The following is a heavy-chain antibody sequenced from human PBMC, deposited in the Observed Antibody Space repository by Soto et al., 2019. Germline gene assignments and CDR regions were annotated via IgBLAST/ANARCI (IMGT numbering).Heavy chain of an antibody. CDR2: MNPNSGDT. V-gene: IGHV1-8*01. J-gene: IGHJ4*02. CDR3: ARVGGNWNDDYFDY. Sequence: QVQLVQSGTEVKKPGASVKVSCKASGYTFTSHDISWVRQATGQGLEWMGWMNPNSGDTGYAQKFQGRVTMTRDTSIRTAYMELSSLRSEDTAVYYCARVGGNWNDDYFDYWGQGTLVTVSS. CDR1: GYTFTSHD. D-gene: IGHD1-1*01.